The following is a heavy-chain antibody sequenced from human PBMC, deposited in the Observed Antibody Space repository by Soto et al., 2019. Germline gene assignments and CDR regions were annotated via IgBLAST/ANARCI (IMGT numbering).Heavy chain of an antibody. D-gene: IGHD2-2*03. CDR2: IIPNFGTA. Sequence: SVKVSCKASGGTFSSYAISWVRQAPGQGLEWVGGIIPNFGTANYAQKFQDRVTITADESTSTAYMELRSLRSEDTAVYFCAIGYCTNISCYAAEYSHRWGQGTPVTVSS. V-gene: IGHV1-69*13. CDR3: AIGYCTNISCYAAEYSHR. CDR1: GGTFSSYA. J-gene: IGHJ1*01.